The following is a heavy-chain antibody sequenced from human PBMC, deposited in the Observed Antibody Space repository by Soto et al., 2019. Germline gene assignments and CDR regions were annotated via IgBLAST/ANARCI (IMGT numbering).Heavy chain of an antibody. CDR2: IDPSDSYT. CDR1: GWRFTSYW. D-gene: IGHD2-21*02. CDR3: ASTAPLNSYFDF. V-gene: IGHV5-10-1*01. J-gene: IGHJ4*02. Sequence: GESLQNSYTGSGWRFTSYWISWVRQMTGKGLEWMGRIDPSDSYTTYSPSFQGHVTISADKSISTAYLQWSSLKASDTAMYYCASTAPLNSYFDFWGQGTLVTVSS.